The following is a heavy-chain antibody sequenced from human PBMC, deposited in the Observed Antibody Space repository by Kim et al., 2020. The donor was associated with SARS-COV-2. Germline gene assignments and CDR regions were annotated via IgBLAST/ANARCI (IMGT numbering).Heavy chain of an antibody. D-gene: IGHD3-22*01. J-gene: IGHJ5*02. Sequence: YYADSVKGRFTISRDNLKNTLSFPLNSLRVEDTALYYCARVGGDSGDFYDPWGQGTLVTVSS. CDR3: ARVGGDSGDFYDP. V-gene: IGHV3-23*01.